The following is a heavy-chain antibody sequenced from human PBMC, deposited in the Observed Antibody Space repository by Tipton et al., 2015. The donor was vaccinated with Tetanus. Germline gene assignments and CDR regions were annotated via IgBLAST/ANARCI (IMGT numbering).Heavy chain of an antibody. Sequence: TLSLTCSVSGGSISSGGYSWTWIRQPPGKGLQWIGYMYYSGTTHYNPSLKSRVTISIDRSKNQLSLKLPSVTAADTAVYYCARATSTGPAYNWFDPWGQGPLVTVPS. CDR2: MYYSGTT. V-gene: IGHV4-30-2*01. CDR1: GGSISSGGYS. CDR3: ARATSTGPAYNWFDP. D-gene: IGHD2-8*02. J-gene: IGHJ5*02.